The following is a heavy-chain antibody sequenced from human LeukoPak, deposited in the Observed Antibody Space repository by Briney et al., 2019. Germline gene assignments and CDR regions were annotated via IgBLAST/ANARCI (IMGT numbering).Heavy chain of an antibody. J-gene: IGHJ6*02. CDR1: EFTFSSYS. Sequence: GGSLRLSCVASEFTFSSYSMNWVRQAPGKGLEWVSSITSSSSYIYYADSVKGRFTISRDNAKNSLYLQMNSLRAEDTAVYYCARRYCSSTSCFLSMDVWGQGTMVTVSS. V-gene: IGHV3-21*01. D-gene: IGHD2-2*01. CDR3: ARRYCSSTSCFLSMDV. CDR2: ITSSSSYI.